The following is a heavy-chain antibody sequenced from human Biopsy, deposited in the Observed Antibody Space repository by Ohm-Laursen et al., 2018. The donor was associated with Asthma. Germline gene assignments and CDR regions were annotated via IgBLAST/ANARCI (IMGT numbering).Heavy chain of an antibody. CDR1: GFNFGNYA. Sequence: GSLRLSCAASGFNFGNYAMAWVRQAPGKGLEWLGRIRSTNEGGTTDYAAAVKGRVTISRDDSQNTLYLQMRSLTTEDTAVYFCSTNRLWFRESPYYFDYWGQGSLVTVSS. D-gene: IGHD3-10*01. V-gene: IGHV3-15*01. J-gene: IGHJ4*02. CDR2: IRSTNEGGTT. CDR3: STNRLWFRESPYYFDY.